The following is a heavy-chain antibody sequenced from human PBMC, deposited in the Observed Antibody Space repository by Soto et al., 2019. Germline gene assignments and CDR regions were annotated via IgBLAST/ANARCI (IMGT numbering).Heavy chain of an antibody. V-gene: IGHV4-30-4*08. J-gene: IGHJ6*02. D-gene: IGHD2-21*02. CDR3: AREDDGGDRDYYGLDV. CDR1: GGSISYEYYH. CDR2: IHYSGSI. Sequence: QVQLQQSGPGLVKPSQTLSLTCTVSGGSISYEYYHWTWIRQSPGKGPEWIGYIHYSGSIIYNPSFKRRVTISVDTSKNQFSLQLSSVTAADTAVYFCAREDDGGDRDYYGLDVWGQGTTVTVSS.